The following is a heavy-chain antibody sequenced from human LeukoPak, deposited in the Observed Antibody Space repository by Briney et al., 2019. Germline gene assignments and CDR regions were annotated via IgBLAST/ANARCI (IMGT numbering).Heavy chain of an antibody. Sequence: PGRSLRLSCAASGFTFDDYAMHWVRQAPGKSLEWVSGISWNSGRIGYADSVKGRFTISRDNAKNSLYLQVNSLRAEDTALYYCAKGRSVYFYYNGMDVWGQGTTVTVSS. CDR2: ISWNSGRI. CDR1: GFTFDDYA. CDR3: AKGRSVYFYYNGMDV. V-gene: IGHV3-9*01. J-gene: IGHJ6*02.